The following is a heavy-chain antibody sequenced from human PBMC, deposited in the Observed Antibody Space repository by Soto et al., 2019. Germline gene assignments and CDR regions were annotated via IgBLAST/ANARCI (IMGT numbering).Heavy chain of an antibody. CDR3: ARIRKYCSSTSCPVRWGHYYYYYMGV. CDR1: GFSLSNARMG. D-gene: IGHD2-2*01. V-gene: IGHV2-26*01. CDR2: IFSNDEK. J-gene: IGHJ6*03. Sequence: SGPTLVNPTETLTLTCTVSGFSLSNARMGVSWIRQSPGKALEWLAHIFSNDEKSYSTSLKSRLTISKDTSKSQVVLTMTNMDPVDTATYYCARIRKYCSSTSCPVRWGHYYYYYMGVWGKGTTVTVSS.